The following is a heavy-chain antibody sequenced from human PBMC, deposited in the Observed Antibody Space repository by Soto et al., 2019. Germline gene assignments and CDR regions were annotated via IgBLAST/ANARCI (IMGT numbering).Heavy chain of an antibody. D-gene: IGHD2-2*01. CDR1: GYTFTSYA. V-gene: IGHV1-3*01. Sequence: QVQLVQSGAEVKKPGASVKVSCKASGYTFTSYAMHWVRQAPGQRLEWMGWINAGNGNTKYSQTFQGGVTITRDTSASTAYMELSSLRSEDTAVYYCAGVPDIVVVPAALHFDYWGQGTLVTVSS. J-gene: IGHJ4*02. CDR2: INAGNGNT. CDR3: AGVPDIVVVPAALHFDY.